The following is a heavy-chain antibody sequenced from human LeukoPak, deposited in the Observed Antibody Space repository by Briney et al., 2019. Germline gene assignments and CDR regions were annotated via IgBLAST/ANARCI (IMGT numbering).Heavy chain of an antibody. D-gene: IGHD3-10*01. Sequence: GGSLRLSCAASGFTFSQYAMHWVRQAPGKGLEWVAVISHDGSNKYYTDSVKGRFTFSRDNSKNTLYVQMSSLRAEDTAVYYCARASGAGQFDYWGQGTLVTVSS. V-gene: IGHV3-30*03. CDR1: GFTFSQYA. CDR2: ISHDGSNK. J-gene: IGHJ4*02. CDR3: ARASGAGQFDY.